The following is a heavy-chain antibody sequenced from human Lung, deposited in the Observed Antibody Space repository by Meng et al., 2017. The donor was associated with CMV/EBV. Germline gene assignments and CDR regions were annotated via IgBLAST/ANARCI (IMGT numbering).Heavy chain of an antibody. J-gene: IGHJ3*02. CDR2: IYYSGST. CDR1: GGSISSGGYY. D-gene: IGHD2-2*01. CDR3: ARDVSDHCSSTSCYRLGAFDI. Sequence: TLSLXXTVSGGSISSGGYYWSWIRQHPGKGLEWIEYIYYSGSTYYNPSLKSRVTISVDTSKNQFSLKLSSVTAADTAVYYCARDVSDHCSSTSCYRLGAFDIWGQGXMVTVSS. V-gene: IGHV4-31*03.